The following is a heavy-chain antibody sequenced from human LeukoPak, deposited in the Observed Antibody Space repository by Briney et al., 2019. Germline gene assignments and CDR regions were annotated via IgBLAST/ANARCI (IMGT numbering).Heavy chain of an antibody. J-gene: IGHJ4*02. D-gene: IGHD3-10*01. V-gene: IGHV3-7*01. CDR2: IKQDGSEK. Sequence: PGGSLRLSCAASGFTFGSYWMSWVRQAPGKGLEWVANIKQDGSEKYYVDSVKGRFTISRDNAKNSLYLQMNSLRAEDTAVYYCARWGFGELSGFDYWGQGTLVTVSS. CDR1: GFTFGSYW. CDR3: ARWGFGELSGFDY.